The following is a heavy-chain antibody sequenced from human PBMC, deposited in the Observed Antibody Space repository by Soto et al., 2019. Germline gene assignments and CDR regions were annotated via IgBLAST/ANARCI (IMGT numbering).Heavy chain of an antibody. CDR2: INDAGSSK. V-gene: IGHV3-74*01. Sequence: GGSLRLSCAASGVSFSTYWMHWVRQAPGKGLVWVSHINDAGSSKSYADSVKGRFTISRDNAKNTLYLQMNSLRAEATAVYYCARCLYYGMDVWGQGTTVTVSS. J-gene: IGHJ6*02. CDR1: GVSFSTYW. CDR3: ARCLYYGMDV.